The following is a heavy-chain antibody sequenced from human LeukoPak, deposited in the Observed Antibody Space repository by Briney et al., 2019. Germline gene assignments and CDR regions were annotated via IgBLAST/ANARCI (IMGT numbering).Heavy chain of an antibody. Sequence: GGSLRLSCAASGFTFDDYAMHWVRQAPGKGLEWVSLTSGDGGSRYYADSVEGRFTISRDNSKNSLYLQMDSLRTEDTALYYCAKVTFFSALDYWGQGTLVTVSS. CDR2: TSGDGGSR. CDR1: GFTFDDYA. J-gene: IGHJ4*02. D-gene: IGHD3-3*02. V-gene: IGHV3-43*02. CDR3: AKVTFFSALDY.